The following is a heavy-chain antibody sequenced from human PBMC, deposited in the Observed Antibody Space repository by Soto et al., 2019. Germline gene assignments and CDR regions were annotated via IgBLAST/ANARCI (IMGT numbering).Heavy chain of an antibody. CDR3: ARDLGIPNYYDSSGYSSGLDY. J-gene: IGHJ4*02. D-gene: IGHD3-22*01. CDR1: AGTFSSYS. V-gene: IGHV1-69*04. CDR2: IIPILGIA. Sequence: SLKVSSKASAGTFSSYSISWVRQAPGQGLEWMGRIIPILGIANYAQKFQGRVTITADKSTSTAYMELSSPRSEDTAVYYCARDLGIPNYYDSSGYSSGLDYWGQGTLVTVSS.